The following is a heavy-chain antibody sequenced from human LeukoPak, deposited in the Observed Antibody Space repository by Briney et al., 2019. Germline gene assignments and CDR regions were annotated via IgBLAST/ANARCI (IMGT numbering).Heavy chain of an antibody. D-gene: IGHD5-24*01. CDR1: GFTFSSYG. J-gene: IGHJ4*02. V-gene: IGHV3-33*06. CDR2: IWYDGSNK. Sequence: PGRSLRLSCAASGFTFSSYGMHWVRQAPGKGLEWVAVIWYDGSNKYYADSVKGRFPISRDNSKNTLYLQMNRLRAEDTAVYYCAKEKEMATTDWGQGTLVTVSS. CDR3: AKEKEMATTD.